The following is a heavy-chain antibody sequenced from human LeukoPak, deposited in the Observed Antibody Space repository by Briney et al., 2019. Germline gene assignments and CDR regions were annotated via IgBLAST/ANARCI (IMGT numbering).Heavy chain of an antibody. Sequence: GGSLRLSCAASGFTFSSYGMSWVRQAPGKGLEWVSTISGSGGNTFYADSVKGRFTISRDNSKNTLYLQMNSLRAEDTAFYYCTRDLNSGGSCWGQGTLVTVSS. CDR2: ISGSGGNT. D-gene: IGHD2-15*01. CDR1: GFTFSSYG. J-gene: IGHJ4*02. V-gene: IGHV3-23*01. CDR3: TRDLNSGGSC.